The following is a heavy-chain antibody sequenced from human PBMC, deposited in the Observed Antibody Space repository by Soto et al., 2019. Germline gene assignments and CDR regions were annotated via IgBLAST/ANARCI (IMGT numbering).Heavy chain of an antibody. CDR3: ARNYYNSNVYGY. D-gene: IGHD3-22*01. J-gene: IGHJ4*02. Sequence: PSECMSLTSIVSSGSLNSVCYYWSWLRQHPVRGLEWIGYIKYSGGTNYNPSLKSRSIISRDTSKNRSAHNLMSVTAADTAIYYCARNYYNSNVYGYWGQGTLVTVSS. CDR1: SGSLNSVCYY. CDR2: IKYSGGT. V-gene: IGHV4-31*03.